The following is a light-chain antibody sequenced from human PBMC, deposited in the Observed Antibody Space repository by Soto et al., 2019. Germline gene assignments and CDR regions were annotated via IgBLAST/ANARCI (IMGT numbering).Light chain of an antibody. CDR3: QEYIQWPPGM. V-gene: IGKV3-15*01. CDR2: DTS. Sequence: DIVVTQSPATLSASPGERVTLSCRASQFVSSRLAWYQRRPGQVPRLLIYDTSTRAPGISARFSGSGSGTEFTLTISSLLSEDFAVYYCQEYIQWPPGMFGPGTTVDIK. CDR1: QFVSSR. J-gene: IGKJ1*01.